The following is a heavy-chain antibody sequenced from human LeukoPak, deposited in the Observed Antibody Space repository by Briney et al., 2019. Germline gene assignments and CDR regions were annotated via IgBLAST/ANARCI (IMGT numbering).Heavy chain of an antibody. J-gene: IGHJ4*02. CDR3: ARLSRGSSAGFDY. D-gene: IGHD6-6*01. CDR2: IYYSGSS. Sequence: PSETLSLTCAVSGVSISNYYWNWIRQPPGKGLEWIGYIYYSGSSNYNPSLKSRVTISVDTSKNQFSLRVNSVTTADTAVYFCARLSRGSSAGFDYWGQGTLVTVSS. V-gene: IGHV4-59*01. CDR1: GVSISNYY.